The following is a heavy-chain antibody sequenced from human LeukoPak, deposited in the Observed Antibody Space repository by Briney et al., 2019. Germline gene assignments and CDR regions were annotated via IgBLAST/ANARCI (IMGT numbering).Heavy chain of an antibody. D-gene: IGHD5-18*01. CDR3: ARDVDTAMPSAYGMDV. CDR2: IYYSGST. CDR1: GGSISSGEYY. J-gene: IGHJ6*02. V-gene: IGHV4-30-4*01. Sequence: SQTLSLTCTVSGGSISSGEYYWSWIRQPPGKGLEWIGYIYYSGSTYYNPSLKSRVIISVDTSKNQFSLKLSSVTAADTAVYYCARDVDTAMPSAYGMDVWGQGTTVTVSS.